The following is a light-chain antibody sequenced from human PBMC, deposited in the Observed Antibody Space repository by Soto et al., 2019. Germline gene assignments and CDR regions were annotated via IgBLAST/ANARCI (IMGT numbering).Light chain of an antibody. CDR3: QQYNKSPIT. CDR2: GAS. Sequence: EIVMTQSPATLSVSPGERATLSCRASHSVSSNLAWYQQKPGQAPSLLIYGASTRATGIPARFSGSGSGTEFTLTISSLQSEDFAVYYCQQYNKSPITFGQGTRLEI. V-gene: IGKV3D-15*01. J-gene: IGKJ5*01. CDR1: HSVSSN.